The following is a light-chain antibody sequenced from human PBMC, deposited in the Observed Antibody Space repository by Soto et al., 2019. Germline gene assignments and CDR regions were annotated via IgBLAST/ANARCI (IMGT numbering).Light chain of an antibody. Sequence: QSVLTQPPSVSGAPGQRVTISCPGSRSNIGANYDVHWYQHLPGRAPQLIIYGNTNRPSGVPDRFSGSKSGTSASLAITGLQPEDEASYYCRSYDSSLSASIFGGGTKLTVL. V-gene: IGLV1-40*01. CDR2: GNT. CDR1: RSNIGANYD. CDR3: RSYDSSLSASI. J-gene: IGLJ2*01.